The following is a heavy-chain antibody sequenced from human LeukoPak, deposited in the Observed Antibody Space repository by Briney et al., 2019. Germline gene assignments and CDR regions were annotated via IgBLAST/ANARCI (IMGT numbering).Heavy chain of an antibody. D-gene: IGHD4-17*01. CDR3: AKDRVPTVTTFFCQFDS. J-gene: IGHJ4*02. Sequence: GRSLRLSCAASGFTVSSYAMSWVRQAPGKGLEWVSAISSSGESTYYADSAKGRFTIYRTHSKNTLYLQMNSLTAEASAIYFFAKDRVPTVTTFFCQFDSWGQGTLGTVSS. V-gene: IGHV3-23*01. CDR1: GFTVSSYA. CDR2: ISSSGEST.